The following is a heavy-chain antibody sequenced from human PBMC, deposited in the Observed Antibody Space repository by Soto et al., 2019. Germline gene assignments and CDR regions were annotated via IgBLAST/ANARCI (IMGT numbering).Heavy chain of an antibody. CDR1: GFTFSSYS. CDR3: ARDRTVLRYFDWLPSNWFDP. CDR2: ISSSSSYI. Sequence: EVQLVESGGGLVKPGGSLRLSCAASGFTFSSYSMNWVRQAPGKGLEWVSSISSSSSYIYYADSGKGRFTISRDNAKNSLYLQMNSLRAEDTAVYYCARDRTVLRYFDWLPSNWFDPWGQGTLVTVSS. D-gene: IGHD3-9*01. J-gene: IGHJ5*02. V-gene: IGHV3-21*01.